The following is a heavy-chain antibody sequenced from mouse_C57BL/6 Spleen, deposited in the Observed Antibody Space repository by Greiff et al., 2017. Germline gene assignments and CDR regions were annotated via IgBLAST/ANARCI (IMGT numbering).Heavy chain of an antibody. Sequence: QVQLQQSGPGLVAPSQSLSITCTVSGFSLTSYAISWVRQPPGKGLEWLGVIWTGGGTNYNSALKSRLSISTDNSKSQVFLKMNSLQTDDTARYYCARVCDSPSYAMDYWGQGTSVTVSS. CDR1: GFSLTSYA. CDR3: ARVCDSPSYAMDY. D-gene: IGHD6-1*01. J-gene: IGHJ4*01. CDR2: IWTGGGT. V-gene: IGHV2-9-1*01.